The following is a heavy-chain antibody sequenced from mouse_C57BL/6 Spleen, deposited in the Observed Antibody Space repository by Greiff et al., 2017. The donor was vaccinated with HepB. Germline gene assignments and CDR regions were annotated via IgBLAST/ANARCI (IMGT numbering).Heavy chain of an antibody. CDR1: GYTFTSYW. Sequence: QVQLKQPGAELVRPGSSVKLSCKASGYTFTSYWMHWVKQRPIQGLEWIGNIDPSDSETHYNQKFKDKATLTVDKSSSTAYMQLSSLTSEDSAVYYCARSRRGDFDYWGQGTTLTVSS. V-gene: IGHV1-52*01. CDR2: IDPSDSET. CDR3: ARSRRGDFDY. J-gene: IGHJ2*01.